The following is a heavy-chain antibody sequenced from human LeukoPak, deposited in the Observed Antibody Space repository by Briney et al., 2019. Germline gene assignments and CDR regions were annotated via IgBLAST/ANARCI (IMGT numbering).Heavy chain of an antibody. J-gene: IGHJ4*02. D-gene: IGHD6-13*01. V-gene: IGHV3-11*03. Sequence: GGALRLFCAAPGFTFIDYSMSWIRQAPGEGVEWVSYISPTSDYTSYADSVKGRFTISRDNAKNSLFLQMNSLRVEDTAVYYCARCQYNSSPDFWGQGTLVTVSS. CDR3: ARCQYNSSPDF. CDR2: ISPTSDYT. CDR1: GFTFIDYS.